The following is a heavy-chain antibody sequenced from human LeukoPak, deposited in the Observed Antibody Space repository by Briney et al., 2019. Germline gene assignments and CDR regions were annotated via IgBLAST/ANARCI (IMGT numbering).Heavy chain of an antibody. V-gene: IGHV1-2*04. D-gene: IGHD6-13*01. CDR1: GYTFTGYY. CDR2: INPNSGGT. Sequence: ASVKVSCKASGYTFTGYYMHWVRQAPGQGLEWMGWINPNSGGTNYAQKFQGWVTMTRDTSISTAYMELSRLRSDDTAVYYCARDSHSSSWYYDYWGQGTLVTVSS. CDR3: ARDSHSSSWYYDY. J-gene: IGHJ4*02.